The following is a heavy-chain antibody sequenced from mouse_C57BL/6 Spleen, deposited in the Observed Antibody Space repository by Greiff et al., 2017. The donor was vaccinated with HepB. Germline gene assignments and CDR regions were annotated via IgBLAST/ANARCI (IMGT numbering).Heavy chain of an antibody. CDR2: IDPEDGDT. Sequence: EVQLQQSGAELVRPGASVKLSCTASGFTIKDYYMHWVKQRPEQGLEWIGRIDPEDGDTEYAPKFQGKATMTADTSSNTAYLQLSSLTSEDTAVYYCTTVYGSSPLDYWGQGTTLTVSS. D-gene: IGHD1-1*01. CDR3: TTVYGSSPLDY. J-gene: IGHJ2*01. CDR1: GFTIKDYY. V-gene: IGHV14-1*01.